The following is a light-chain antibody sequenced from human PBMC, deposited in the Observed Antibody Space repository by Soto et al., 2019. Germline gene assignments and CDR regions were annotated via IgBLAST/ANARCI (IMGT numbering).Light chain of an antibody. CDR1: QSVSNK. V-gene: IGKV3-15*01. Sequence: EIVMTQSPATLSVSPGERVTLSCRASQSVSNKLAWYQQKPGQAPRLLIYDASGRAGSVPARLSGSGSGTEFTLTISSLQSEDFAVYLCQQYDDWPPTSGQGTKVEIK. J-gene: IGKJ1*01. CDR2: DAS. CDR3: QQYDDWPPT.